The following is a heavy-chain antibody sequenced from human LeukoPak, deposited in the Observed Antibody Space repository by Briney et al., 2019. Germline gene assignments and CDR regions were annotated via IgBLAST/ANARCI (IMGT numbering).Heavy chain of an antibody. D-gene: IGHD4-17*01. J-gene: IGHJ3*02. V-gene: IGHV5-51*01. CDR2: IYPGDSDT. Sequence: GESLKISCKGSGYSFTSYWIGWVPQMPGKGLELMGIIYPGDSDTRYSPSFQGQVTISADKSISNAYLQWSSLKASDTAMYYCARHRHYGQTDAFDIWGQGTMVTVSS. CDR3: ARHRHYGQTDAFDI. CDR1: GYSFTSYW.